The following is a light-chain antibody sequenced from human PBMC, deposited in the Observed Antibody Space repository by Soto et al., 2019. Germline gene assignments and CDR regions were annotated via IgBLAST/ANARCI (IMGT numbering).Light chain of an antibody. J-gene: IGKJ1*01. Sequence: DIQMTQSPSTQSAFVGDRVTITCRASQRISSWLAWYQQKPGKAPKLLIYMASSLESGVPSRFSGSGSETESTLTISSLQPDDFATYYCQQYYVYPRTFGQGTKVEIK. CDR1: QRISSW. CDR2: MAS. V-gene: IGKV1-5*03. CDR3: QQYYVYPRT.